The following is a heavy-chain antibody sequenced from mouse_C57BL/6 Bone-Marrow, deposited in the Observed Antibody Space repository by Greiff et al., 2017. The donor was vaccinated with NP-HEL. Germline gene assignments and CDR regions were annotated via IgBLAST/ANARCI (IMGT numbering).Heavy chain of an antibody. D-gene: IGHD1-1*01. Sequence: LVESGAELVRPGASVTLSCKASGYTFTDYEMHWVKQTPVHGLEWIGAIDPETGGTAYNQKFKGKAILTADKSSSTAYMELRSLTSEDSAVYYCTRAFYYYGSRGFAYWGQGTLVTVSA. CDR3: TRAFYYYGSRGFAY. CDR2: IDPETGGT. J-gene: IGHJ3*01. CDR1: GYTFTDYE. V-gene: IGHV1-15*01.